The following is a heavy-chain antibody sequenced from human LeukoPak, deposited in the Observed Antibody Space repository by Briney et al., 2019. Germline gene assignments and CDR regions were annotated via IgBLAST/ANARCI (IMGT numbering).Heavy chain of an antibody. CDR1: GGSMSGYI. V-gene: IGHV4-59*01. Sequence: SETLSLTCTVSGGSMSGYIWCWIRHPPRPGLEWIGYIYYSGSTNYNPSLKSRVNISVDTSKNQFCLKLSSVTAADTAVYYCARSITSSWYGDFQHWGQGTLVTVSS. D-gene: IGHD6-13*01. CDR3: ARSITSSWYGDFQH. J-gene: IGHJ1*01. CDR2: IYYSGST.